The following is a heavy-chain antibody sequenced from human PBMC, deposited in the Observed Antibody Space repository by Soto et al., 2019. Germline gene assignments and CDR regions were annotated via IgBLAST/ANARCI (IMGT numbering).Heavy chain of an antibody. CDR1: GFIVRDDF. Sequence: EVQLVESGGGVIQPGGSLRLSCAASGFIVRDDFMIWVRQAPGKGLEWVSALYSGGVAYYADAVKGRFIVSRDNAENTLYLQMTSLGADDSAIYYCARALVEVPADPRLDAFDLWGQGTVVTVS. J-gene: IGHJ3*01. CDR3: ARALVEVPADPRLDAFDL. CDR2: LYSGGVA. V-gene: IGHV3-53*01. D-gene: IGHD2-2*01.